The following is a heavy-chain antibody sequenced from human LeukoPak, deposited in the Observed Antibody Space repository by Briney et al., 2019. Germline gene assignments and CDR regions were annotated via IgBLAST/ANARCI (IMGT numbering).Heavy chain of an antibody. CDR1: GGSFSGYY. V-gene: IGHV4-34*01. Sequence: PSETLSLTCAVYGGSFSGYYWSWIRQPPGKGLEWIGEINHSGSTNYNPSLKSRVTISVDTSKNQFSLKLSSVTAADTAVYYCARRGSGSYYKGWYYYYYMDVWGKGTTVTISS. J-gene: IGHJ6*03. CDR2: INHSGST. CDR3: ARRGSGSYYKGWYYYYYMDV. D-gene: IGHD3-10*01.